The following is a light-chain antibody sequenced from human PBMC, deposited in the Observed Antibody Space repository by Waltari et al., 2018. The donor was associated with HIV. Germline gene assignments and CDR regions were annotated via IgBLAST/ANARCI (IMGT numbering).Light chain of an antibody. CDR1: ALPKQY. Sequence: SYELTQPPSVSVSPGQTARITCSGDALPKQYAYWYHQKSGQAPVLVIYKDSERPSGIPERSSGSSSGTTVTLTISGVQPEDEADYYCQSADRSGSWVFGGGTKLTVL. V-gene: IGLV3-25*03. CDR2: KDS. CDR3: QSADRSGSWV. J-gene: IGLJ3*02.